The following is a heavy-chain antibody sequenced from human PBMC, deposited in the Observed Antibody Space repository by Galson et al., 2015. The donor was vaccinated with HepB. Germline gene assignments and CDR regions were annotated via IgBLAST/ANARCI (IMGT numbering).Heavy chain of an antibody. J-gene: IGHJ4*02. D-gene: IGHD3-10*01. V-gene: IGHV4-39*07. Sequence: LSLTCTVSGGSIFSSLYYWDWIRQPPGKGLEWIGTVYYSGSTSYNPSLKSRVTISVDTSKNQFSLKLSSVTAADTAIYYCARGSEDNYGSFDYWGQGTLVTVSS. CDR2: VYYSGST. CDR3: ARGSEDNYGSFDY. CDR1: GGSIFSSLYY.